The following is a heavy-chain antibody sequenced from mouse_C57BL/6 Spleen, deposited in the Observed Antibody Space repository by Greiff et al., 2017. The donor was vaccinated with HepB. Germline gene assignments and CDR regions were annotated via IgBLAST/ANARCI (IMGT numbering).Heavy chain of an antibody. V-gene: IGHV1-52*01. CDR3: ARLRLRLPYFDY. CDR1: GYTFTSYW. CDR2: IDPSDSET. Sequence: QVQLKQPGAELVRPGSSVKLSCKASGYTFTSYWMHWVKQRPIQGLEWIGNIDPSDSETHYNQKFKDKATLTVDKSSSTAYMQLSSLTSEDSAVYYCARLRLRLPYFDYWGQGTTLTVSS. J-gene: IGHJ2*01. D-gene: IGHD3-2*02.